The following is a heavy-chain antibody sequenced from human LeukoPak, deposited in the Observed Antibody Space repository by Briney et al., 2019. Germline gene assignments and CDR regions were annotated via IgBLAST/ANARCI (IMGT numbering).Heavy chain of an antibody. CDR3: AGTWSFDY. CDR2: ISGEGTTT. J-gene: IGHJ4*02. D-gene: IGHD2-15*01. CDR1: GFTFSNDW. Sequence: GGSLTLSCAVSGFTFSNDWSHWVRPVPATGLLWVSGISGEGTTTNYADSVKSRFTISRDNAKNTLYLQMDSLRAEDTAVYYCAGTWSFDYWGQGTLVTVSS. V-gene: IGHV3-74*01.